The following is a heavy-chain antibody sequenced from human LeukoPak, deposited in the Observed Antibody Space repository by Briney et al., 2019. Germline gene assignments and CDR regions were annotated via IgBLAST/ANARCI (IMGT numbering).Heavy chain of an antibody. Sequence: PGESLKISCKGSGYTFTNYWIGWVRQMPGKGLEWMGIIFPDDSDTRYSPSFQGQVTISVDKSISTAYLQWSSLKASDTAIYYCARHHCTSTSCYPYYYYAMEVWGPGTKVTVSS. CDR2: IFPDDSDT. D-gene: IGHD2-2*01. CDR3: ARHHCTSTSCYPYYYYAMEV. J-gene: IGHJ6*02. CDR1: GYTFTNYW. V-gene: IGHV5-51*01.